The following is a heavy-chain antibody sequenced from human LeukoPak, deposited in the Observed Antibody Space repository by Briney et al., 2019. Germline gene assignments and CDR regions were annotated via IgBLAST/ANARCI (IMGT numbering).Heavy chain of an antibody. CDR1: GGSISSYY. Sequence: SETLSLTCTVSGGSISSYYWSWIRQPPGKGLEWIGYIYTSGSTNYNPSLKSRVTISVDTSKNQFSLKLSSVTAADTAVYYCARNTAALFDYWGQGTLVTVSS. CDR3: ARNTAALFDY. V-gene: IGHV4-4*08. CDR2: IYTSGST. J-gene: IGHJ4*02. D-gene: IGHD6-13*01.